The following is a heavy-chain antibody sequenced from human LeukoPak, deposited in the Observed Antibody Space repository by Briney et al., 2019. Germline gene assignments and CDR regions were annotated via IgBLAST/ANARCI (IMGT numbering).Heavy chain of an antibody. D-gene: IGHD1-26*01. CDR1: GGSISSGSYH. CDR2: IYTSGST. J-gene: IGHJ5*02. CDR3: ARERWELLPGWFDP. V-gene: IGHV4-61*02. Sequence: SETLSLTCTVSGGSISSGSYHWSWIRQPAGKGLEWIGRIYTSGSTNYNPSLKSRVTISVDTSKNQFSLMLSSVTAADTAVYYCARERWELLPGWFDPWGQGTLVTVSS.